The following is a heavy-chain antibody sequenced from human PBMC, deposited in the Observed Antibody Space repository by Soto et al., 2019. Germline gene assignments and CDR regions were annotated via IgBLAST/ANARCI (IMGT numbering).Heavy chain of an antibody. J-gene: IGHJ6*02. Sequence: SETLSLTCAVYGGSFSGYYWSWIRQPPGKGLEWIGEINHSGSTNYNPSLKSRVTISVDTSKNQFSLKLSSVTAADTAVYYCARGVYYGSGRWRVYYYGMDVWGQGNTVTVSS. D-gene: IGHD3-10*01. V-gene: IGHV4-34*01. CDR2: INHSGST. CDR3: ARGVYYGSGRWRVYYYGMDV. CDR1: GGSFSGYY.